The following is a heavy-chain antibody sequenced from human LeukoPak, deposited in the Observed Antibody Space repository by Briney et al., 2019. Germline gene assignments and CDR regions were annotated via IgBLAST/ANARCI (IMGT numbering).Heavy chain of an antibody. J-gene: IGHJ3*02. CDR2: IYGGGTT. D-gene: IGHD6-13*01. Sequence: QPGGSLRLSCAVSGFTVRSNYVSWVRQAPGKGLEWVSVIYGGGTTYYADSAKGRFTVSRDNSKSKLYLQMNSLRAEDTAVYYCVRGGYSSSLYQGAFDIWGQGTMVTVSS. CDR1: GFTVRSNY. CDR3: VRGGYSSSLYQGAFDI. V-gene: IGHV3-53*01.